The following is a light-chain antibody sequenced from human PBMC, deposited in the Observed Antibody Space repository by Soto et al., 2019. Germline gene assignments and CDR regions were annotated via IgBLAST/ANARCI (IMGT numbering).Light chain of an antibody. CDR3: KQYNSYWT. V-gene: IGKV1-5*01. CDR2: DAS. Sequence: DIQMTQSPSTLSASVGDRVTITCRASQSISSWLAWYQQKPGKAPKLLIYDASSLESGVPSRFSGSGSGTEFTLTISSLQPDDFATYYCKQYNSYWTFGRGTKV. CDR1: QSISSW. J-gene: IGKJ1*01.